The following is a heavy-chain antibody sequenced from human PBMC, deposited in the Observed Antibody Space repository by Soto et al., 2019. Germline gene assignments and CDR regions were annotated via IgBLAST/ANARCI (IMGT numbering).Heavy chain of an antibody. D-gene: IGHD6-13*01. CDR2: TSNNGGST. J-gene: IGHJ2*01. V-gene: IGHV3-64D*08. CDR3: VKDRDRSSWYFSPFDL. Sequence: SLWPSCADSGFTFTVYAMHWVRQAPEKGLEHVSDTSNNGGSTYYEDPVKGRFTITRDNSKNTLYLLMSSMRAEDTAVYYCVKDRDRSSWYFSPFDLWGRGTLVTVSS. CDR1: GFTFTVYA.